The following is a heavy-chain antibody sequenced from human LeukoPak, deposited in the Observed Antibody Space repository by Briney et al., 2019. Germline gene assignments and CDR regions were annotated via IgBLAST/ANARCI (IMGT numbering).Heavy chain of an antibody. CDR3: ARDRHAYSGTDY. Sequence: SETLSLTCTVSGASVSSRTYFGRWIRQPPGKGLEWIGHISNSGSTNYNPSPKSRVTISADTSKNQFSLKLSSVTAAETAVYYCARDRHAYSGTDYWGQGTLVSVSS. D-gene: IGHD1-26*01. CDR2: ISNSGST. V-gene: IGHV4-61*01. CDR1: GASVSSRTYF. J-gene: IGHJ4*02.